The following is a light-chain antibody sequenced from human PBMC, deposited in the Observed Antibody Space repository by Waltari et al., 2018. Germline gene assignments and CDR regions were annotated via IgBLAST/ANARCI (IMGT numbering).Light chain of an antibody. CDR1: QSINNW. Sequence: IQMTQSPSTLSASVGDRVTITCRASQSINNWLAWYQQKPGKAPKLLIYKASSLESGVPSRFSGSGSGTEFTLTISSLQPDDSATYYCQQYNSYWTFGQGTKVEIK. CDR3: QQYNSYWT. J-gene: IGKJ1*01. CDR2: KAS. V-gene: IGKV1-5*03.